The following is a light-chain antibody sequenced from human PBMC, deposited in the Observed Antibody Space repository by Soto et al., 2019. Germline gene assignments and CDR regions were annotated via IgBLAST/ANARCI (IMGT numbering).Light chain of an antibody. CDR1: QSVSSN. Sequence: EIVMTQSPATLSVSPGERATLSCRASQSVSSNLAWYQQKPGQAPRLLIYGASTRATGIPERFSGSGSGTEFTLTISSLQSEDFAVYFCQQYNNWPGTFGQGTKVDIK. V-gene: IGKV3D-15*01. J-gene: IGKJ1*01. CDR3: QQYNNWPGT. CDR2: GAS.